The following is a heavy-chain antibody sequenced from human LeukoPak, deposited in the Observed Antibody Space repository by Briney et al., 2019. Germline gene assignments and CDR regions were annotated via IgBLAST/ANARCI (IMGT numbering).Heavy chain of an antibody. CDR3: ARENKLYYYGSGSYPTPNYYYYYMDV. Sequence: ASVKVSCKASGYTFTGYYMHWVRQAPGQGLEWMGWINPNSGGTNYAQKFQGRVTMTRDTSISTAYMELSRLRSDDTAVYYCARENKLYYYGSGSYPTPNYYYYYMDVWGKGTTVTISS. D-gene: IGHD3-10*01. J-gene: IGHJ6*03. V-gene: IGHV1-2*02. CDR2: INPNSGGT. CDR1: GYTFTGYY.